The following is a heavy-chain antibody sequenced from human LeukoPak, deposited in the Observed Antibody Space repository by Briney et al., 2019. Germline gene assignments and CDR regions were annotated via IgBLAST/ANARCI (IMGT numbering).Heavy chain of an antibody. CDR2: IRRKGYGGTP. J-gene: IGHJ6*02. CDR1: GFTFADYS. CDR3: TRQSGYSYISFYGMDV. Sequence: PGGSLRLSCTTSGFTFADYSVSWVRQAPGKGLEWVGFIRRKGYGGTPDYAASVRGRFTISRDDSNSVAYLHMKSLRTEDTAVYYCTRQSGYSYISFYGMDVWGQGTTVTVSS. D-gene: IGHD5-18*01. V-gene: IGHV3-49*04.